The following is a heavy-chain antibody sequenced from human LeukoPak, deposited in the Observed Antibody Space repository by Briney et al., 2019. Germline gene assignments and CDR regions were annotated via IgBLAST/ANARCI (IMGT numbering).Heavy chain of an antibody. V-gene: IGHV3-43D*03. CDR2: ISWDGGST. CDR3: AKPLVSGSWSGMGLDP. J-gene: IGHJ5*02. CDR1: GFTFDDYA. D-gene: IGHD1-26*01. Sequence: GGSMRLSCAASGFTFDDYAIHWVRQAPGKGLEWVSLISWDGGSTYYADSVKGRFTISRDNSKNSLYLQMNSLRAEDTALYYCAKPLVSGSWSGMGLDPWRQGTLLTVSS.